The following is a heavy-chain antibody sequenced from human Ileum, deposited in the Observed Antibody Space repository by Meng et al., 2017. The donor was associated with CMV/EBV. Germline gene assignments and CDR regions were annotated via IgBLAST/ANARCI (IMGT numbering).Heavy chain of an antibody. CDR3: TSRIRTTNDY. CDR1: GFIFNDVW. J-gene: IGHJ4*02. D-gene: IGHD4-11*01. V-gene: IGHV3-15*01. Sequence: VRWLESGGGLGKPGGSLTLSCAASGFIFNDVWMNWVRQAPGKGLEWLGRVKKKIEGGATDYSAPAKDRFIISRDDSKNMVYLQMNSLKTEDTAMYYCTSRIRTTNDYWGRGTLVTVSS. CDR2: VKKKIEGGAT.